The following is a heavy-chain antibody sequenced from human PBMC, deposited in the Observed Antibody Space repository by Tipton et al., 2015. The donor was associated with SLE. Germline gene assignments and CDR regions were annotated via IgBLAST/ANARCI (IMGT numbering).Heavy chain of an antibody. CDR1: GGSISSYY. CDR2: IYRTETT. Sequence: LRLSCTVSGGSISSYYWSWIRQPPGKGLEWIACIYRTETTYVNPSLKSRVSMSMDTSNNRFSLTMTSLTVADTAVYYCARSWSGRREFDYWGPGTLVTVSS. V-gene: IGHV4-59*04. D-gene: IGHD1-26*01. CDR3: ARSWSGRREFDY. J-gene: IGHJ4*02.